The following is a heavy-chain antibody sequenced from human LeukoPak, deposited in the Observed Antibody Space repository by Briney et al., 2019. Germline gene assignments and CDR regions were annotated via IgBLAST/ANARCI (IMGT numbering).Heavy chain of an antibody. V-gene: IGHV1-2*06. CDR1: GYTFTNYY. Sequence: ASVKVSCKASGYTFTNYYIHWMRQAPGQGLEWMGRINPNGGDTNYAQKFQGRVTMAGDTSISTAYMELNSLMSDDTAVYYCVRVGFTTSWSNFDYWGQGTLVTVSS. CDR2: INPNGGDT. J-gene: IGHJ4*02. D-gene: IGHD2-2*01. CDR3: VRVGFTTSWSNFDY.